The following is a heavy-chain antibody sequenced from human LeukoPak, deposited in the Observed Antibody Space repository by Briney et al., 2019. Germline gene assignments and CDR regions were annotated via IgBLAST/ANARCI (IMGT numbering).Heavy chain of an antibody. D-gene: IGHD6-13*01. V-gene: IGHV1-2*06. CDR1: GYTFTGYH. J-gene: IGHJ4*02. Sequence: GASVKVSCKASGYTFTGYHIHWVRQAPGQGLEWMGRINPYIGDTNFAQKFQGRVTMSRDTSITTAYMDLSSLTPDATAVYFCARDQGSLTRSWYTGYWGQGTQVTVSS. CDR3: ARDQGSLTRSWYTGY. CDR2: INPYIGDT.